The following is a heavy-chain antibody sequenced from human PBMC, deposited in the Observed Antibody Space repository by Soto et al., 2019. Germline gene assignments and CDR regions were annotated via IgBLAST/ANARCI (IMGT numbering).Heavy chain of an antibody. Sequence: QVQLVESGGGVVQPGRSLRLSCAASGFTFSSYGMHWVRQAPGKGLEWVAVIWCDGSNKYYAESVKGRFTISRDNSKNTLYLQMNSLRAEDTAVYYCARGGGNPTHRYFDLWGRGTLVTASS. V-gene: IGHV3-33*01. D-gene: IGHD2-15*01. CDR1: GFTFSSYG. J-gene: IGHJ2*01. CDR3: ARGGGNPTHRYFDL. CDR2: IWCDGSNK.